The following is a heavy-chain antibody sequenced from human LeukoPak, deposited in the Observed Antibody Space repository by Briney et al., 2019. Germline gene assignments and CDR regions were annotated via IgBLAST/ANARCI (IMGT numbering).Heavy chain of an antibody. J-gene: IGHJ4*02. CDR3: ARDYYGSGSYIFDY. Sequence: GGSPRLSCAASGFTFSSYWMSRVRQAPGKGLEWVSYISSSGSTIYYADSVKGRFTISRDNAKNSLYLQMNSLRAEDTAVYYCARDYYGSGSYIFDYWGQGTLVTVSS. CDR1: GFTFSSYW. V-gene: IGHV3-48*04. CDR2: ISSSGSTI. D-gene: IGHD3-10*01.